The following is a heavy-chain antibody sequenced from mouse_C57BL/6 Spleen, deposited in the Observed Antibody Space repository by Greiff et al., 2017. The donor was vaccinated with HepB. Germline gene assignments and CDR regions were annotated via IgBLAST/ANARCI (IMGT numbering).Heavy chain of an antibody. CDR1: GYAFSSSW. Sequence: VQLQQSGPELVKPGASVKISCKASGYAFSSSWMNWVKQRPGKGLEWIGRIYPGDGDTNYNGKFKGKATLTADKSSSTAYMQLSSLTSEDSAVYVCARSPVVATPDYWGQGTTLTVSA. CDR3: ARSPVVATPDY. V-gene: IGHV1-82*01. J-gene: IGHJ2*01. D-gene: IGHD1-1*01. CDR2: IYPGDGDT.